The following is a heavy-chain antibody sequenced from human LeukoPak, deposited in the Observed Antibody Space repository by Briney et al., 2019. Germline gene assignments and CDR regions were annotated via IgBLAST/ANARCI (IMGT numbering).Heavy chain of an antibody. D-gene: IGHD6-19*01. CDR1: GLTFSSYA. V-gene: IGHV3-30-3*01. Sequence: AGRSLSLSCAPSGLTFSSYAMHWGRQAPGEGPGWEAVISYDGSNKYYADSVKGRFTISRDNSKNPLYLQMNSLRAEDTAVHYCARSFPGIAVAGPGDYFDYWGQGTLVTVSS. CDR2: ISYDGSNK. CDR3: ARSFPGIAVAGPGDYFDY. J-gene: IGHJ4*02.